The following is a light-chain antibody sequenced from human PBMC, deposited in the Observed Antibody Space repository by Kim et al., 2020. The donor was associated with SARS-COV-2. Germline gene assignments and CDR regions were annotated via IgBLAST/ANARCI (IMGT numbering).Light chain of an antibody. J-gene: IGLJ3*02. CDR3: QVWDSSSDHRV. Sequence: SYELTQPPSVSVAPGKTARITCGGNNIGSKSVHXYQQKPGQAPVLVIYYDNNRPSGIPERFSGSNSGNTATLTISRVEAGDEADYYCQVWDSSSDHRVFG. CDR2: YDN. V-gene: IGLV3-21*04. CDR1: NIGSKS.